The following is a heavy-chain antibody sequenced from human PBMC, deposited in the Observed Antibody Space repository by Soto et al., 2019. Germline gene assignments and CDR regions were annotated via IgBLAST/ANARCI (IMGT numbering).Heavy chain of an antibody. CDR2: ISYDGSNK. D-gene: IGHD3-10*01. CDR3: AKSKLALLWFGELLFDY. J-gene: IGHJ4*02. Sequence: PGGSLRLSCAASGFTFSSYGMHWVRQAPGKGLERVAVISYDGSNKYYADSVKGRFTISRDNSKNTLYLQMNSLRAEDTAVYYCAKSKLALLWFGELLFDYWGQGTLVTVSS. V-gene: IGHV3-30*18. CDR1: GFTFSSYG.